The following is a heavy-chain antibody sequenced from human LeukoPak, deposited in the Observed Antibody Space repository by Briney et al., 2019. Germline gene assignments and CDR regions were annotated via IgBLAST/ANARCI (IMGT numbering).Heavy chain of an antibody. V-gene: IGHV3-20*01. Sequence: GGSLRLSCAASGFTFDDYGMSWVRQAPGKGLEWVSGINWNGGSTGYADSVKGRFTISRDNAKNSLYLQMNSLRAEDTALYHCARSYDSSGYPDAFDIWGQGTMVTVSS. CDR1: GFTFDDYG. CDR3: ARSYDSSGYPDAFDI. D-gene: IGHD3-22*01. J-gene: IGHJ3*02. CDR2: INWNGGST.